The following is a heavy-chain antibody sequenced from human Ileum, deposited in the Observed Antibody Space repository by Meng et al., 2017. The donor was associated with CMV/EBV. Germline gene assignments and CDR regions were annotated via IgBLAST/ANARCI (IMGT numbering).Heavy chain of an antibody. CDR2: MNPNSGNT. J-gene: IGHJ6*02. Sequence: ASVKVSCKASGYTFTSYDINWVRQATGQGLEWMGWMNPNSGNTGYAQKFQGRVTMTRNTSISTAYMELSSLRSEDTAVYYCARGTYLAAAGTWNYYGMDVWGQGTTVTVSS. CDR3: ARGTYLAAAGTWNYYGMDV. CDR1: GYTFTSYD. D-gene: IGHD6-13*01. V-gene: IGHV1-8*01.